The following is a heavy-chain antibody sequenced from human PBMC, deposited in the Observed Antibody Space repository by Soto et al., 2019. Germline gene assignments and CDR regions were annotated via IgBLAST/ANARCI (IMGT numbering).Heavy chain of an antibody. CDR2: IYDTGSA. J-gene: IGHJ4*02. D-gene: IGHD1-26*01. CDR1: GGSISGSSYS. V-gene: IGHV4-30-2*01. Sequence: SETLSLTCAVSGGSISGSSYSWSWIRQPPGKGLEWIGYIYDTGSAYYNPSLKSRVTISVDRSKNQFSLNVNSLTAADTAVYYCARTWELIKFDYWGQGTLVTVSS. CDR3: ARTWELIKFDY.